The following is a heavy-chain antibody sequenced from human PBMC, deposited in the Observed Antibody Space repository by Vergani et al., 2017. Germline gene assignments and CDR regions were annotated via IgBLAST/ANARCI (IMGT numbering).Heavy chain of an antibody. CDR1: GGSFSGYY. V-gene: IGHV4-34*01. Sequence: QVQLQQWGAGLLKPSETLSLTCAVYGGSFSGYYWCWIRQPPGKGLEWIGEINHSGSTNYNPSLKSRVTISGDTSKNQFSLKLSSVTAADTTVYYFARGRWEIVGVITAIYYFDYWGQGTLVTVSS. CDR3: ARGRWEIVGVITAIYYFDY. J-gene: IGHJ4*02. CDR2: INHSGST. D-gene: IGHD3-22*01.